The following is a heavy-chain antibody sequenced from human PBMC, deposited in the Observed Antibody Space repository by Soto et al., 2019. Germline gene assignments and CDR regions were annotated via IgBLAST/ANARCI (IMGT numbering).Heavy chain of an antibody. CDR1: GGSFSGYY. CDR3: ARGQRDIVVVVAATLDY. D-gene: IGHD2-15*01. J-gene: IGHJ4*02. CDR2: INHSGST. V-gene: IGHV4-34*01. Sequence: SETLSLTCAVYGGSFSGYYWSWIRQPPGKGLEWIGEINHSGSTNYNPSLKSRVTISVDTSKNQFYLKLSSVTAADTAVYYCARGQRDIVVVVAATLDYWGQGTLVTVSS.